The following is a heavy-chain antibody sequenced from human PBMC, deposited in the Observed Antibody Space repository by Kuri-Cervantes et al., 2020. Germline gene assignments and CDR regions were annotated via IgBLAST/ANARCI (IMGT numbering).Heavy chain of an antibody. V-gene: IGHV4-39*07. CDR3: ARAEYSSGRYVYFDY. CDR1: GGSIGSSSYY. D-gene: IGHD6-19*01. J-gene: IGHJ4*02. CDR2: IYYSGST. Sequence: SETLSLTCTVSGGSIGSSSYYWGWIRQPPGKGLEWIGSIYYSGSTYYNPSLKSRVTISVDTSKNQFSLKLSSVTAADTAVYYCARAEYSSGRYVYFDYWGQGTLVTDSS.